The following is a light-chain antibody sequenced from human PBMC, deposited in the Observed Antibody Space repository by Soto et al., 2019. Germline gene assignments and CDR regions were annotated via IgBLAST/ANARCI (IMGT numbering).Light chain of an antibody. CDR3: QQYNNWPPPIT. Sequence: EIVLTQSPGTLTLSPGERATLSCRASQSVSSNLAWYQQKPGQAPRLLIYGASTRATGIPARFSGSGSGTEFTLTISSLQSEDFAVYYCQQYNNWPPPITFGQGTRLGIK. CDR2: GAS. V-gene: IGKV3-15*01. J-gene: IGKJ5*01. CDR1: QSVSSN.